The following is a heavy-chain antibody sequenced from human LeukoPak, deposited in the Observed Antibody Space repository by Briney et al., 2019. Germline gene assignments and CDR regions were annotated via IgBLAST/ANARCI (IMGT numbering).Heavy chain of an antibody. D-gene: IGHD2-2*03. Sequence: ASVTVSCKASGYTFTSYYMHWVRQAPGQGLEWMGVINPSGGSTSYAQKSQGRVTMTRDTSTSTVYMDLSSLRSEDTAVYYCASGDCSSTSCYDYWGQGTLVTVSS. CDR1: GYTFTSYY. CDR2: INPSGGST. J-gene: IGHJ4*02. CDR3: ASGDCSSTSCYDY. V-gene: IGHV1-46*01.